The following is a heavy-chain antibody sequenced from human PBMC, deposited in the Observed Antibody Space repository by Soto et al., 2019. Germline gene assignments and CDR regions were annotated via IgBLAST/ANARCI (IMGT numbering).Heavy chain of an antibody. CDR3: VSDRGYGHASVPYS. CDR1: GFTFTSYG. D-gene: IGHD5-18*01. J-gene: IGHJ4*02. Sequence: QAHLVESGGGVVQPGRSLRLSCAASGFTFTSYGMHWVRQAPGTRLEWVAVTSYDGGLQHYADSVKGRFTISRDNSKKMVLLQMNSLRAEDTAVYYCVSDRGYGHASVPYSWGQGTLVSVSS. V-gene: IGHV3-30*03. CDR2: TSYDGGLQ.